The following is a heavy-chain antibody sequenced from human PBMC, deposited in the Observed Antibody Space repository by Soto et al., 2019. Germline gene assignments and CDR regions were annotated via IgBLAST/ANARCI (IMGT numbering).Heavy chain of an antibody. CDR2: ISYDGSNK. V-gene: IGHV3-30*18. CDR3: AKDSQYKPILTAEYYFDY. CDR1: GFTFSSYG. D-gene: IGHD3-9*01. J-gene: IGHJ4*02. Sequence: GGSLRLSCAASGFTFSSYGMHWVRQAPGKGLEWVAVISYDGSNKYYADSVKGRFTISRDNSKNTLYLQMNSLRAEDTAVYYCAKDSQYKPILTAEYYFDYWGQGTLVTVSS.